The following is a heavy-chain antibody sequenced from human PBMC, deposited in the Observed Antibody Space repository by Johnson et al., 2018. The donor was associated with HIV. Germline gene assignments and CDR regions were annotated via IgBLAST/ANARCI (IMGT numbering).Heavy chain of an antibody. D-gene: IGHD2-15*01. CDR3: ARAGPYCSGGSCHSPDAFDI. CDR1: GFTFSFYW. J-gene: IGHJ3*02. V-gene: IGHV3-74*02. Sequence: VQLVESGGGLVQPGRSLRLSCAASGFTFSFYWMHWVRQVPGKGLVWVSRINSDGSSTSYADSVKGRFTISRDNAKNTLYLQVNSLRAEDTALYYCARAGPYCSGGSCHSPDAFDIWGQGTMVTVSS. CDR2: INSDGSST.